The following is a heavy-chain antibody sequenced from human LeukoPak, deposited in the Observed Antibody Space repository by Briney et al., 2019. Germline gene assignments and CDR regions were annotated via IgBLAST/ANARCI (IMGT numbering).Heavy chain of an antibody. CDR2: ISAYNGNT. V-gene: IGHV1-18*01. Sequence: GASVKVSCKASGYTFTIYGISWVRQAPGQGLEWMGWISAYNGNTNYAQKLQGRFTMTTDTSTSTAYMELRSLRYDDTAVYYCARGGYYYDSSGQKTDSWGQGTLVTVSS. CDR1: GYTFTIYG. D-gene: IGHD3-22*01. CDR3: ARGGYYYDSSGQKTDS. J-gene: IGHJ4*02.